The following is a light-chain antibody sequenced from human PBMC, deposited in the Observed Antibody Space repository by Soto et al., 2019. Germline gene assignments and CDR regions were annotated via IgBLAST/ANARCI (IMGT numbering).Light chain of an antibody. CDR1: SSDVRGYNY. CDR3: SSYTSSTAYI. V-gene: IGLV2-14*03. CDR2: HVT. J-gene: IGLJ1*01. Sequence: QSVLTQPASVSGSPGQSITISCTGTSSDVRGYNYVSWYQQHPGDAPKLMIYHVTNRPSGVSNRFSGSKSGNTASLTISGLQAADEADYYCSSYTSSTAYIFGTGTKVTVL.